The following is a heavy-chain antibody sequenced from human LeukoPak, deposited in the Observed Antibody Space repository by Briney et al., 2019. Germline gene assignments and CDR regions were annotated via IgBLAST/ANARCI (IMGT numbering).Heavy chain of an antibody. CDR3: AGVGYCSGGNCYSGNWFDP. CDR2: IIPILGIA. Sequence: ASVKVSCKASGGTFSSYAISWVRQAPGQGLEWMGRIIPILGIANYAQKFQGRVTITAGKSTSTAYMELSSLRSEDTAVYYCAGVGYCSGGNCYSGNWFDPWGQGTLVTVSS. D-gene: IGHD2-15*01. V-gene: IGHV1-69*04. J-gene: IGHJ5*02. CDR1: GGTFSSYA.